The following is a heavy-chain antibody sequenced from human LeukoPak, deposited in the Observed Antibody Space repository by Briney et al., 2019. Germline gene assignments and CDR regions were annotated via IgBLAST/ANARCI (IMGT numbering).Heavy chain of an antibody. V-gene: IGHV3-64D*09. J-gene: IGHJ4*02. CDR3: VFTGREIY. D-gene: IGHD1-1*01. CDR1: GXTFSSYA. Sequence: GGSLRLSCSASGXTFSSYAVHWVRQAPGKGLEYVSGVSNSGSRTYYADSVRGRFTISRDNSKNTLDLQMSSLRVEDTAVYYCVFTGREIYRGQGTLVIVSS. CDR2: VSNSGSRT.